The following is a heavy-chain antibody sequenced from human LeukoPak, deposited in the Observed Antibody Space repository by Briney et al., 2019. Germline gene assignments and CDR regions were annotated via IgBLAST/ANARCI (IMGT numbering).Heavy chain of an antibody. D-gene: IGHD3-22*01. CDR2: INPTGGST. V-gene: IGHV1-46*01. CDR1: GYTFPSYF. CDR3: ARPYYYDSSGYYREAYYFDH. J-gene: IGHJ4*02. Sequence: ASVKVSCKASGYTFPSYFMHWVRQAPGQGLEWMGIINPTGGSTTYAQKFRGRVTITRDTTASIAYMELSSLRSEDTAVYFCARPYYYDSSGYYREAYYFDHWGQGTLVTVSS.